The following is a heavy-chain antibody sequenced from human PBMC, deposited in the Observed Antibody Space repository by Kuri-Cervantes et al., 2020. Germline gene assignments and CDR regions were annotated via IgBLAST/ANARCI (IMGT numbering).Heavy chain of an antibody. J-gene: IGHJ5*02. CDR1: GFTFSSYA. CDR2: IWYDGSNK. Sequence: GESLKISCAASGFTFSSYAMHWVRQAPGKGLEWVAVIWYDGSNKYYADFVKGRFTISRDNSKNTLYLQMNSLRAEDTAVYYCARGYGDYVGWFDPWGRGTLVTVSS. D-gene: IGHD4-17*01. CDR3: ARGYGDYVGWFDP. V-gene: IGHV3-33*08.